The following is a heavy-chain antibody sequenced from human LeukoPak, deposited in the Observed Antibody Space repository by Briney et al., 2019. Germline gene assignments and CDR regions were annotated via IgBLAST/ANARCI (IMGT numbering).Heavy chain of an antibody. CDR1: GFTFSTFG. Sequence: GGSLRLSCVASGFTFSTFGMNWVRQAPGKGLEWVSYISSSSTTIYYADSVKGRFTIPRDDAKRSLYLQMNSLRAEDTALYYCARMSTGYYDDYWGQGTLVTVSS. CDR2: ISSSSTTI. D-gene: IGHD3-9*01. J-gene: IGHJ4*02. V-gene: IGHV3-48*01. CDR3: ARMSTGYYDDY.